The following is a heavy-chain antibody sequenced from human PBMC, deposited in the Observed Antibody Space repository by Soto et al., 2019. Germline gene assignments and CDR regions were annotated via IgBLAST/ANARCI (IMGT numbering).Heavy chain of an antibody. CDR1: GYIFNNYG. CDR3: AREYCASNSCHEYFEH. J-gene: IGHJ1*01. V-gene: IGHV1-18*04. D-gene: IGHD2-15*01. CDR2: ISAYNGNT. Sequence: ASVKVSCKASGYIFNNYGIIWVRQAPGQGLEWMGWISAYNGNTNYAQKLQGRVTMTTDTSTSTAYVELRSLTSDDTAVYYCAREYCASNSCHEYFEHWGQGTLVPVSS.